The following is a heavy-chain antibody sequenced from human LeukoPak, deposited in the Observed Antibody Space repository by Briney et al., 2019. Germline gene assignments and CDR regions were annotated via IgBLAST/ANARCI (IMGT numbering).Heavy chain of an antibody. CDR2: INHSGST. Sequence: SETLSLTCAVSGGSLSGYYWTWIRQPPGKGLEWIGEINHSGSTNYNPSLKSRVTISVDTSKNQFSLKLSSVTAADTAVYYCARSYGYSSSWYGSGWFDPWGQGTLVTVSS. CDR3: ARSYGYSSSWYGSGWFDP. D-gene: IGHD6-13*01. CDR1: GGSLSGYY. J-gene: IGHJ5*02. V-gene: IGHV4-34*01.